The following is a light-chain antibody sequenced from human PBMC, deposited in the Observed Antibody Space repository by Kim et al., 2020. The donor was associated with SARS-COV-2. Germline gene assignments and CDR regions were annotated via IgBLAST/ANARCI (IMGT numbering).Light chain of an antibody. V-gene: IGKV1-5*03. CDR2: KAS. CDR1: QSISSW. Sequence: SGSVGDRVTVTCRASQSISSWLAWYQQKPGKVPKLLIYKASSLESGVPSRFSGSGSGTEFTLTISSLQPDDFATYYCQQYNTYSRTFGGGTKLEI. CDR3: QQYNTYSRT. J-gene: IGKJ4*01.